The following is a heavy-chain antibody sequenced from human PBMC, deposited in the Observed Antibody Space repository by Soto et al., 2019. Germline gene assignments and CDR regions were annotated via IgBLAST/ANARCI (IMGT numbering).Heavy chain of an antibody. J-gene: IGHJ6*03. CDR2: INHSGST. V-gene: IGHV4-34*01. D-gene: IGHD3-9*01. CDR1: GGSFSGYY. CDR3: ASCTFHYDILTGPLDYMDV. Sequence: SSETLSLTCAVYGGSFSGYYWSWIRQPPGKGLEWIGEINHSGSTNYNPSLKSRVTISVDTSKNQFSLKLSSVTAADTAVYYCASCTFHYDILTGPLDYMDVWGNGTTVTVSS.